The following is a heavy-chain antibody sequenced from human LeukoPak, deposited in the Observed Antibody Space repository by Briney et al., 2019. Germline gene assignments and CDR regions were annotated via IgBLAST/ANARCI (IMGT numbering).Heavy chain of an antibody. D-gene: IGHD3-22*01. CDR2: IYYSGST. V-gene: IGHV4-30-4*01. CDR1: GGSISSGDYY. Sequence: SETLSLTCTVSGGSISSGDYYWSWIRQPRGKGLEWIGYIYYSGSTYYNPSLKGRVTISVDTSKNQFSLKLSSVTAADTAVYYCARHKEGYYDSSGYYFDYWGQGTLVTVSS. CDR3: ARHKEGYYDSSGYYFDY. J-gene: IGHJ4*02.